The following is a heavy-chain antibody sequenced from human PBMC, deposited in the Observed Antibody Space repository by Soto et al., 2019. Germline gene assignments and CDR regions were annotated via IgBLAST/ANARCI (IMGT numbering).Heavy chain of an antibody. CDR3: AKDAKILDWLPTSYYVDF. CDR2: ISRSGNST. D-gene: IGHD3-9*01. CDR1: GLSFSSYA. Sequence: EVQVLESGGGLAQPGRSLRLSCAVSGLSFSSYAMTWVRQSPGKGLEWVSSISRSGNSTYSADSVRGRFTISRDNSKNTLYLQMNSLRAEDTAVYYSAKDAKILDWLPTSYYVDFWGQGTLVTVSS. V-gene: IGHV3-23*01. J-gene: IGHJ4*02.